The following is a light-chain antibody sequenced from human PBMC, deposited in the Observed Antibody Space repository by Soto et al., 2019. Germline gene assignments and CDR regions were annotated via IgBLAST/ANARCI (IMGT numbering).Light chain of an antibody. V-gene: IGLV1-47*01. J-gene: IGLJ3*02. Sequence: QSVLTQPPSASGTPGQRVTISCSGSSSNIGSNYVYWYHQLPGTAPKLVIYRNNQRPSGVPDRISGSKSGTSASLAISGLQSEDEANYYCAAWDDSLNGRNWVFGGGTKLTVL. CDR3: AAWDDSLNGRNWV. CDR1: SSNIGSNY. CDR2: RNN.